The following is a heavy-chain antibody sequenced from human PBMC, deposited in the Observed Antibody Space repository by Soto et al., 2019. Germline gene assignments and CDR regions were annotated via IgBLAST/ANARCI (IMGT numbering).Heavy chain of an antibody. CDR3: ASSYDFWSGTPRL. Sequence: PGGSLRLSCAASGFTFSDYYMSWIRQAPGKGLEWVSYISSSGSTIYYADSVKGRFTISRDNAKNSLYLQMNSLRAEDTAVYYCASSYDFWSGTPRLWGQGTLVTVSS. J-gene: IGHJ4*02. CDR2: ISSSGSTI. CDR1: GFTFSDYY. V-gene: IGHV3-11*01. D-gene: IGHD3-3*01.